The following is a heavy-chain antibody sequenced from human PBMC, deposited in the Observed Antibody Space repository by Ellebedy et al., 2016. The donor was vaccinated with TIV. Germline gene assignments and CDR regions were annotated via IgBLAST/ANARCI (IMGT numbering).Heavy chain of an antibody. Sequence: PGGSLRLSCAASGLTFSNVWMNWVRQTPGKGLEWVGRIRTKTDGGTTDYAAPVKGRFTISRDDSKNTVYVQMNSLKTEDTAVYYCTTGETNAGKYSGAFDIWGQGTAVTVSS. V-gene: IGHV3-15*07. CDR2: IRTKTDGGTT. J-gene: IGHJ3*02. CDR3: TTGETNAGKYSGAFDI. CDR1: GLTFSNVW. D-gene: IGHD3-10*01.